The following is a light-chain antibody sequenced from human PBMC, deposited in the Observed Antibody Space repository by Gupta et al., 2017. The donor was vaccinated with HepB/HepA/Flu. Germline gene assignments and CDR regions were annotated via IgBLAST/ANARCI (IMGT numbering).Light chain of an antibody. CDR3: QQYDKSPFN. CDR2: GTS. V-gene: IGKV3-20*01. Sequence: IVLTQSPGTLSLSPGERATLSCRASQNISNDYLAWYQQKPGQAPRLLIYGTSTRATGIPDRFTGSGSGTDFTLTISRLEPEDFAVYSCQQYDKSPFNFGHGTKVDI. CDR1: QNISNDY. J-gene: IGKJ3*01.